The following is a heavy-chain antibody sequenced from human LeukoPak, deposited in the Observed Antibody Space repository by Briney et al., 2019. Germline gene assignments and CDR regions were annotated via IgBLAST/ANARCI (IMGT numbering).Heavy chain of an antibody. Sequence: PGGTLRLSCAASGFTFSSFGMSWVRQALGKGLEWVSAISSTGGTAYYADSVKGRFTISRDNSKNTLYLQLNSLRADDTAVYYCAKVGEPYDSGSYYVDYWGQGTLVTVSS. CDR3: AKVGEPYDSGSYYVDY. CDR1: GFTFSSFG. V-gene: IGHV3-23*01. D-gene: IGHD3-10*01. J-gene: IGHJ4*02. CDR2: ISSTGGTA.